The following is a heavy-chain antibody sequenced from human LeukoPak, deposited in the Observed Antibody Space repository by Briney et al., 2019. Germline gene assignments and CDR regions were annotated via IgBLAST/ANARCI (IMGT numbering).Heavy chain of an antibody. J-gene: IGHJ4*02. D-gene: IGHD3-10*01. CDR3: ASSIWFGEYYLDY. CDR1: GGSISSYY. CDR2: LYYSGST. V-gene: IGHV4-59*12. Sequence: PSETLSLTCTVSGGSISSYYWTWIRQPPGKGLEWIGSLYYSGSTNYNPSLKSRVTISVDKSKNQFSLKLSSVTAADTAVYYCASSIWFGEYYLDYWGQGTLVTVPS.